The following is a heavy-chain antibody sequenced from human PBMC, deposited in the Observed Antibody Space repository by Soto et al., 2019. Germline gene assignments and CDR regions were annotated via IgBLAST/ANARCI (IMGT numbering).Heavy chain of an antibody. CDR1: GYTFTSYG. J-gene: IGHJ6*02. Sequence: QVQLVQSGAEVKKPGASVKVSCKASGYTFTSYGISWVRQAPGQGLDWMGWISAYNGNTKYAQDLQGRVTMTTDTSTSTAYMELRSLRSDDTAVYYCARFSGGSYNTYYFYCGMDVWGQGTTVTVSS. CDR3: ARFSGGSYNTYYFYCGMDV. V-gene: IGHV1-18*01. CDR2: ISAYNGNT. D-gene: IGHD2-15*01.